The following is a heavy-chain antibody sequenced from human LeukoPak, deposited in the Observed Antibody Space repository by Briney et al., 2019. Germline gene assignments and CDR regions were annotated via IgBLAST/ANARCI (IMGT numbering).Heavy chain of an antibody. CDR2: ISDSGGNT. J-gene: IGHJ4*02. V-gene: IGHV3-23*01. CDR1: GFTFSSYA. CDR3: ARHRSSWLIDY. D-gene: IGHD6-6*01. Sequence: GGSLRLSCAASGFTFSSYAMSWVRQAPGKGLEWVSGISDSGGNTYYADSVRGRFTISRDNSKNTLYLQMNSLRAEDTAVYCCARHRSSWLIDYWGQGTLVTVSS.